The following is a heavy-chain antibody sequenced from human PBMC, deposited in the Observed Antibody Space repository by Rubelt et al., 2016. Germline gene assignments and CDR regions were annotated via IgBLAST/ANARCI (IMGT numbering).Heavy chain of an antibody. Sequence: QVTLRESGPALVKPTQTLTLTCTFSGFSLSTSGMCVSWIRQPPGKALEWLARIDWDDDKYYNTSLKTRLTISKDTSKNQVVLTMTNMDPMDTATYYCAHRRRSAYDFPSDWGQGTLVTVSS. CDR1: GFSLSTSGMC. D-gene: IGHD5-12*01. CDR2: IDWDDDK. V-gene: IGHV2-70*15. CDR3: AHRRRSAYDFPSD. J-gene: IGHJ4*02.